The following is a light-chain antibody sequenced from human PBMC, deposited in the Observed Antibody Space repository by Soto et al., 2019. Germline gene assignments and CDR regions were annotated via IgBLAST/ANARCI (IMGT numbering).Light chain of an antibody. Sequence: QSALTQPASVSASPGQSITISCTGTSSDVGGYKFVSWYQHHPGKAPKLMIYEVNNRPSGVSNRFSGSKSGNTASRTISGIQPEDEADYYCLSYTSANTRVFGGGTKLTVL. V-gene: IGLV2-14*01. J-gene: IGLJ3*02. CDR3: LSYTSANTRV. CDR1: SSDVGGYKF. CDR2: EVN.